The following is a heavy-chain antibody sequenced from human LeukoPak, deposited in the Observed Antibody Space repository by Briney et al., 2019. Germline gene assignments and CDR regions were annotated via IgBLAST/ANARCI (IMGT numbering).Heavy chain of an antibody. D-gene: IGHD3-22*01. Sequence: ASVKVSCKASGYTFTGYYMHWVRQAPGQGLEWMGWINPNSGGTNYTQKFQGRVTMARDTSISTAYMELSRLRSDDTAVYYCARDSGMDYYDSSGYYYVLLRNWGQGTLITVSS. CDR1: GYTFTGYY. J-gene: IGHJ4*02. CDR2: INPNSGGT. V-gene: IGHV1-2*02. CDR3: ARDSGMDYYDSSGYYYVLLRN.